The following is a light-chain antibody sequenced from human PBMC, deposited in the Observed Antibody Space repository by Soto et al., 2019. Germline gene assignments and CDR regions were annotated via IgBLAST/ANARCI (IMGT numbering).Light chain of an antibody. Sequence: EMVLTQSPATLSLSPGERATLSCRASQSVSSYLAWYQQKPGQAPRLLIYDASNRATGIPARFSGSGSGTDFTLTISSLEPEDFAVYYCQQRSYWLTFGEGTKVDIK. V-gene: IGKV3-11*01. CDR1: QSVSSY. J-gene: IGKJ4*01. CDR2: DAS. CDR3: QQRSYWLT.